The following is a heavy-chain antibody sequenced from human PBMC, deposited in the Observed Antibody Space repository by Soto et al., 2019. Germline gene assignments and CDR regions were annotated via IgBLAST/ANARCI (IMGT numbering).Heavy chain of an antibody. Sequence: GESLKISCKGSGYSFTSYWIGWVRQMPGKGLEWMGVIYPGDSDTRYSPSFQGQVTISADKSISTAYLQWSSLKASDTAMYYCARGARLLRFGEVNWFDPWGQGTLVTVSS. CDR2: IYPGDSDT. V-gene: IGHV5-51*01. D-gene: IGHD3-10*01. CDR3: ARGARLLRFGEVNWFDP. J-gene: IGHJ5*02. CDR1: GYSFTSYW.